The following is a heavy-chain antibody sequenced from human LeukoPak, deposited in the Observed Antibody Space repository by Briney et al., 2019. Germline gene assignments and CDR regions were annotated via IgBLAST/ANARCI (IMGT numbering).Heavy chain of an antibody. V-gene: IGHV1-2*02. CDR1: GFTLTSSA. J-gene: IGHJ4*02. Sequence: SVKVSCKASGFTLTSSAVQWVRQAPGQGLEWMGWINPNSGGTNYAQKFQGRVTMTRDTSISTAYMELSRLRSDDTAVYYCARDRAVAGTAAYYFDYWGQGTLVTVSS. D-gene: IGHD6-19*01. CDR2: INPNSGGT. CDR3: ARDRAVAGTAAYYFDY.